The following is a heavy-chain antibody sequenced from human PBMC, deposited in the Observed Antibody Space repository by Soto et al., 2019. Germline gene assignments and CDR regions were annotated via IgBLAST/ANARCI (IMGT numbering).Heavy chain of an antibody. CDR1: GFTFSSYS. V-gene: IGHV3-21*01. CDR2: ISSSSSYI. CDR3: ARVTDYYESSGDYAY. D-gene: IGHD3-22*01. J-gene: IGHJ4*02. Sequence: EVPLVESGGGLVQPGGSLRLSCAASGFTFSSYSMNWVRQAPGKGLEWVSSISSSSSYIYYADSVKGRFTISRDKATNSLYLQMNRPRAEDTAVYYCARVTDYYESSGDYAYWGQGTVVTVSS.